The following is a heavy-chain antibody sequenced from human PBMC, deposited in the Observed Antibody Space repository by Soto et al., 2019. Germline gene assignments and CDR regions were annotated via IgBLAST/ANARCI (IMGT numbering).Heavy chain of an antibody. CDR3: ARGRSSGYAWFDP. D-gene: IGHD3-22*01. J-gene: IGHJ5*02. CDR1: GYSISSGYH. V-gene: IGHV4-38-2*02. Sequence: SETLSLTCTVSGYSISSGYHWGWIRQPPGKGLEWIGTIYHSGSTYYNPSLKSRDTISVDTSKNQFSLKLSSVTAADTAVYYCARGRSSGYAWFDPWGQGILVTVSS. CDR2: IYHSGST.